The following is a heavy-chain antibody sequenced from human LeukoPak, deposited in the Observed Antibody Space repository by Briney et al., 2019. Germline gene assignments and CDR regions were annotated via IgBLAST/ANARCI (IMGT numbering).Heavy chain of an antibody. J-gene: IGHJ3*01. Sequence: GGSLRLSCAASGFTVSSNYMSWVRQAPGKGLEWVSVLYTGGTTYYADSVKGRFTISRDNSRNTVYLDMNSLRAEDTAVYYCARAVDIVATTPFDLWGQATMVTVSS. CDR1: GFTVSSNY. CDR3: ARAVDIVATTPFDL. CDR2: LYTGGTT. D-gene: IGHD5-12*01. V-gene: IGHV3-66*01.